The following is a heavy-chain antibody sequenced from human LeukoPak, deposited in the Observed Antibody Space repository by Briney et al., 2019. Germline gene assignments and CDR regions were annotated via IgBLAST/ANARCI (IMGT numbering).Heavy chain of an antibody. CDR3: AKDDQLQDYFDY. CDR1: GFTFSSYA. D-gene: IGHD2-2*01. V-gene: IGHV3-23*01. CDR2: ISGSGGST. Sequence: GGSLRLSCAASGFTFSSYAMSWVRQAPGKGLEWVSAISGSGGSTYYADSVKGRFTISRDNPKNTLYLQMNSLRAEDTAVYYCAKDDQLQDYFDYWGQGTLVTVSS. J-gene: IGHJ4*02.